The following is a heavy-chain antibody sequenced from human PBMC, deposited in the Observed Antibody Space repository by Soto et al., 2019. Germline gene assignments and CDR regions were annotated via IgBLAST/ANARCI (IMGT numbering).Heavy chain of an antibody. CDR3: ARHGNTVTTGYYYGMDV. J-gene: IGHJ6*02. V-gene: IGHV4-39*01. D-gene: IGHD4-17*01. Sequence: SETLSLTCTVSGGSIRSSSYYWGWIRQPPGKGLEWIGTIYYSGSTYYNPSLKSRVTISVDTSKNQFSLKLCSVTATDTAVYYCARHGNTVTTGYYYGMDVWGQGTTVTVSS. CDR2: IYYSGST. CDR1: GGSIRSSSYY.